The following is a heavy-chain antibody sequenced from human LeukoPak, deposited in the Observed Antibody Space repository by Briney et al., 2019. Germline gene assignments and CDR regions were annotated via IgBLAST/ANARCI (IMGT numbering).Heavy chain of an antibody. Sequence: EASVKVSCKASGYIFTDYYIHWVRQAPGQGLEWMGWIIPNSGGTNYAQKFQGRVTMTRDTSITTAYMGLSSLRSDDTAVYYCARSTSAWYDGYYFDYWGQGTLVTVSS. J-gene: IGHJ4*02. V-gene: IGHV1-2*02. CDR1: GYIFTDYY. D-gene: IGHD6-19*01. CDR3: ARSTSAWYDGYYFDY. CDR2: IIPNSGGT.